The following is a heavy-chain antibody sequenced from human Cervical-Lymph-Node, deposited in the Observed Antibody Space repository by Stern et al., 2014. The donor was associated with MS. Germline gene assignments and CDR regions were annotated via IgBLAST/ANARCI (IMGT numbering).Heavy chain of an antibody. CDR2: IIPIFGLA. J-gene: IGHJ6*02. CDR3: ARDGRHTNNYGLDV. V-gene: IGHV1-69*01. Sequence: QVQLVESGAEVKKPGSSVKVSCKASGGTFNVYAIHWLRQAPGQGLEWMGGIIPIFGLATYAQKFQGRVTLTADASTRPYSMALSSLTSNDTAVYYCARDGRHTNNYGLDVWGQGTTVTVSS. CDR1: GGTFNVYA.